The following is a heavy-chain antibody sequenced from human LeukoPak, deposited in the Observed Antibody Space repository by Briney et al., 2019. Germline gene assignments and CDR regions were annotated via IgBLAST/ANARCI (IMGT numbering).Heavy chain of an antibody. J-gene: IGHJ2*01. CDR2: IKHDGSEI. CDR1: GFTFSDYW. D-gene: IGHD2/OR15-2a*01. V-gene: IGHV3-7*02. CDR3: ATEYCTDKGNFDL. Sequence: GGSLRLSCAASGFTFSDYWMSWVRQAPGRGLEWVANIKHDGSEIYYLDSVKGRFTISRDNAKASLYLQMYGLGVDDSAVYYCATEYCTDKGNFDLWGRGTLVTVSS.